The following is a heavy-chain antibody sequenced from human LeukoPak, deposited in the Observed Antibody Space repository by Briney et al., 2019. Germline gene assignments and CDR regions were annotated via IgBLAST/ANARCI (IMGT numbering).Heavy chain of an antibody. CDR1: GGSISSYY. V-gene: IGHV4-59*01. J-gene: IGHJ5*02. D-gene: IGHD3-22*01. CDR3: ARELLTRFYYDNSDYYYANRKS. Sequence: SETLSLTCTVSGGSISSYYWSWIRQPPGKGLEWLGYIYYSGSTNYNPSLKSRVTISVDTSKNQFSLKLSSVTAADTAVYYCARELLTRFYYDNSDYYYANRKSWGQGILVTVSS. CDR2: IYYSGST.